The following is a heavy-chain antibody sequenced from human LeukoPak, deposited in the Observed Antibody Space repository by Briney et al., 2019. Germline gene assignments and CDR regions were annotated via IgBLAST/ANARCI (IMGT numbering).Heavy chain of an antibody. CDR1: GFTVSSNY. D-gene: IGHD5-24*01. Sequence: GGSLRLSRAASGFTVSSNYMSWVRQAPGKGLEWVSVIYSGGSTYYADSVKGRFTISRDNSKNTLYLQMNSLRVEDTAVYYCARVKRDGYNPTWVDYWGQGTLVTVSS. CDR3: ARVKRDGYNPTWVDY. CDR2: IYSGGST. V-gene: IGHV3-53*05. J-gene: IGHJ4*02.